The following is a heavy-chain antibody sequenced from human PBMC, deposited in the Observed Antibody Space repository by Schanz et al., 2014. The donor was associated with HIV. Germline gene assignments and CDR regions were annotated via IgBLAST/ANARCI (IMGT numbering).Heavy chain of an antibody. CDR3: ASTLYPYSSSSDYYYGMDV. J-gene: IGHJ6*02. CDR1: GFTFSSYG. D-gene: IGHD6-6*01. V-gene: IGHV3-33*01. Sequence: QVQLVESGGGVVQPGRSLRLSCAASGFTFSSYGMHWVRQAPGKGLEWVAVIWYDGSNKYYADSVKGRFTISRDNSKKTLYLQMNSLRAEDTAVYYCASTLYPYSSSSDYYYGMDVWGQGTTVSVSS. CDR2: IWYDGSNK.